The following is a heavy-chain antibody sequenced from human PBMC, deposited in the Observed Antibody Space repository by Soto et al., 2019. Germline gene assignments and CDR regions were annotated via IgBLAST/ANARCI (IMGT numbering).Heavy chain of an antibody. CDR1: GFTFTSSA. D-gene: IGHD6-19*01. CDR3: ARGIPSSGWYHSFDY. J-gene: IGHJ4*02. CDR2: IVVGSGNT. V-gene: IGHV1-58*01. Sequence: SVKVSCKASGFTFTSSAVQWVRQARGQRLEWIGWIVVGSGNTKYSQKFQGRVTITRDTSASTAYMELSSLRSEDTAVYYCARGIPSSGWYHSFDYWGQGTLVTVSS.